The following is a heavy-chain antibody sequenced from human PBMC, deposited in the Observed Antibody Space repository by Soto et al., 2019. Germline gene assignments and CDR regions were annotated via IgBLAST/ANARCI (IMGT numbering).Heavy chain of an antibody. V-gene: IGHV1-69*13. CDR2: IIPIFGTA. CDR1: AGTFSSYA. CDR3: ARARDSSGPTFDY. J-gene: IGHJ4*02. D-gene: IGHD3-22*01. Sequence: SVKVSFKASAGTFSSYAISWVRQAPGQGLEWMGGIIPIFGTANYAQKFQGRVTITADESTSTAYMELSSLRSEDTAVYYCARARDSSGPTFDYWGQGTLVTVYS.